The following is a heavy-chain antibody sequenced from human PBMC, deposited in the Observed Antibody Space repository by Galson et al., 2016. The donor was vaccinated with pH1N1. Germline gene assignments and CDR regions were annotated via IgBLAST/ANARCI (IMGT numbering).Heavy chain of an antibody. CDR2: IYYSGST. J-gene: IGHJ4*02. D-gene: IGHD3-10*01. CDR1: DGSISSSSYY. CDR3: ARRGIGEFLYYFDY. Sequence: SETLSLTCTVSDGSISSSSYYWGWIRQPPGKGLEWIGSIYYSGSTYYNPSLKSRVTISVDTSKNQFSLKMSSVTAADTAVYYCARRGIGEFLYYFDYWGQGTLVTVSS. V-gene: IGHV4-39*01.